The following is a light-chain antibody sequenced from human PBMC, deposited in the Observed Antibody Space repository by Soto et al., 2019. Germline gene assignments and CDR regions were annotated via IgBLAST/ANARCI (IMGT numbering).Light chain of an antibody. J-gene: IGKJ1*01. CDR1: QSVSSN. CDR2: GAS. Sequence: EIVMTQSPATLSVSPGERATLSCRASQSVSSNLAWYQQKPGQAPRLLIYGASTRATGIPARFSGSGSGTKFTLTISSLQSEDFAVYYCQQCNDWPPTFGQGTKV. V-gene: IGKV3-15*01. CDR3: QQCNDWPPT.